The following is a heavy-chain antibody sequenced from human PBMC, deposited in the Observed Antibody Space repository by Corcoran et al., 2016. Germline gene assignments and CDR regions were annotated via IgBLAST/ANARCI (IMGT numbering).Heavy chain of an antibody. D-gene: IGHD3-22*01. V-gene: IGHV4-34*01. CDR1: GGSFSGYY. CDR2: INHSGST. Sequence: QVQLQQWGAGLLKPSETLSLTCAVYGGSFSGYYWSWIRQPPGKGLEWIGEINHSGSTNYNPSLKSRVTISVDTSKNQFSLKLSTVTAADTAVYYCARCYAMIVVVIPQFDYWGQGTLVTVSS. J-gene: IGHJ4*02. CDR3: ARCYAMIVVVIPQFDY.